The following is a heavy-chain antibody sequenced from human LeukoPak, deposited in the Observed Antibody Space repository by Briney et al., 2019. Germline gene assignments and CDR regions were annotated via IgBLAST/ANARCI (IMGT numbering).Heavy chain of an antibody. J-gene: IGHJ4*02. CDR1: GFTFSRYG. CDR3: ARDLGGGGGY. Sequence: AGGSLRLSCAASGFTFSRYGMHWVRQAPGKGLEWVAVTWYDGSRKYYVDSVEGRFTISRDNAKNTLYLQMNSLRSEDTAVYYCARDLGGGGGYWGQGTLVTVSS. D-gene: IGHD3-16*01. CDR2: TWYDGSRK. V-gene: IGHV3-33*01.